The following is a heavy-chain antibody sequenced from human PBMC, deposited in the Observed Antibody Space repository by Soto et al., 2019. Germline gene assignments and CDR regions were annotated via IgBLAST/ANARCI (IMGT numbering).Heavy chain of an antibody. CDR2: IQDGGSI. V-gene: IGHV3-66*01. J-gene: IGHJ4*02. Sequence: EVLLEESGGDLVQPGGSLRLSCAASGFSVSNNYMTWVRQVPGKGLERVSVIQDGGSITYADSVRDRFTISRDSSKSTVFLQMTSLRPADTSVYFCARSERSMSTALSQWGQITLVSVSS. CDR1: GFSVSNNY. CDR3: ARSERSMSTALSQ. D-gene: IGHD2-8*02.